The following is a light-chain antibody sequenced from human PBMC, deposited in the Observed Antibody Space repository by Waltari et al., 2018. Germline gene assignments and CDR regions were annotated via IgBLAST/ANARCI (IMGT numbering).Light chain of an antibody. CDR3: QQYNNWSPST. CDR2: HAS. Sequence: EIVLTQSPATLSLSPGARATLSCRASESVASNLAWYQQRPGQAPRPLIFHASTRATGIPAKFSGSGSWTEFTLTISSLQSEDFAVYYCQQYNNWSPSTFGQGTKVEIK. V-gene: IGKV3-15*01. J-gene: IGKJ1*01. CDR1: ESVASN.